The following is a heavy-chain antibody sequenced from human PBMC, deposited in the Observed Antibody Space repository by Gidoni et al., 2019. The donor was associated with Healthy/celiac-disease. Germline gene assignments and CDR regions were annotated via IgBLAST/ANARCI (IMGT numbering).Heavy chain of an antibody. CDR2: IYYSGST. J-gene: IGHJ4*02. V-gene: IGHV4-39*01. CDR1: GGSISSSSYY. D-gene: IGHD6-13*01. Sequence: QLQLQASGPGLVKPSETLSLTCTVSGGSISSSSYYWGWIRQPPGKGLEWIGSIYYSGSTYYNPSLKSRVTISVDTSKNQFSLKLSSVTAADTAVYYCARHAPYSSSWYLRGPIDYWGQGTLVTVSS. CDR3: ARHAPYSSSWYLRGPIDY.